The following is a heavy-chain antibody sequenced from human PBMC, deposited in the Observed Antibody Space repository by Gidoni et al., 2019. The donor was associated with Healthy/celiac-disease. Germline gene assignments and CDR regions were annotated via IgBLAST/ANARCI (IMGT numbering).Heavy chain of an antibody. CDR2: ISGSGGST. CDR1: GFTFSSYA. D-gene: IGHD1-26*01. V-gene: IGHV3-23*01. J-gene: IGHJ4*02. Sequence: EVHLLASGGGLVQPGGSLRLSCSASGFTFSSYAMSWVRQAPGKGLEWVSAISGSGGSTYYADSVKGRFTISRDNSKNTLYLQMNSLRAEDTAVYYCAKVGSYHGPLFDYWGQGTLVTVSS. CDR3: AKVGSYHGPLFDY.